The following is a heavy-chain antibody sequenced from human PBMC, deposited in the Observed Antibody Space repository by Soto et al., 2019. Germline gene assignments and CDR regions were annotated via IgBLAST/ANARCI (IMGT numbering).Heavy chain of an antibody. CDR3: AKGGAATMLRGVCRHFDY. D-gene: IGHD3-10*01. CDR2: ISGSGGST. CDR1: GFTFSNYA. J-gene: IGHJ4*02. Sequence: EVQLLESGGGLAQPGGSLRLSCAASGFTFSNYAMTWVRQAPGKGLEWVSSISGSGGSTYYADSVTGRFTISRDNSKNTLYLQMNSLRAEDTAVYYCAKGGAATMLRGVCRHFDYWGQGTLVTVSS. V-gene: IGHV3-23*01.